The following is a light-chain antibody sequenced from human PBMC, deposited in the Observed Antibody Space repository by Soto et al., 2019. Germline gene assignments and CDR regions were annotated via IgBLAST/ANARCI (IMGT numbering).Light chain of an antibody. CDR2: DAS. J-gene: IGKJ1*01. Sequence: EIVLTQSQATLSLSPGESATLSCSASQGVSSYLAWYQQKPGQAPRLLIYDASNRATGIPARFSGSGSETDFTLTISSLDPEDFAVYCCHQRRIWPQSFGQGTKVEIK. CDR3: HQRRIWPQS. CDR1: QGVSSY. V-gene: IGKV3-11*01.